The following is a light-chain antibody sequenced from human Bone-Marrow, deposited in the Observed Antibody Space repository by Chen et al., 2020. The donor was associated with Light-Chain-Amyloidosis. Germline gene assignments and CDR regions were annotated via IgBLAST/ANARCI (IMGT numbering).Light chain of an antibody. CDR3: QQYYSTPFT. CDR2: WAS. Sequence: DFVMTQSPDSLAVSLGERATINCKASQSVLISSNNENYLAWYQQKPGKPPKLLIRWASTRESVVPGRFSGSGIGTDFTLTISSPQAEDVAVYYCQQYYSTPFTFGPGTKVDIK. J-gene: IGKJ3*01. V-gene: IGKV4-1*01. CDR1: QSVLISSNNENY.